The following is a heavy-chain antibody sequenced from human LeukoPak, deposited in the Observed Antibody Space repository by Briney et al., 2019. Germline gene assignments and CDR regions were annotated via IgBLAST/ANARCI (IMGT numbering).Heavy chain of an antibody. V-gene: IGHV4-30-4*08. CDR2: IFYSGST. CDR3: AREDSSGYYPNWYFDL. Sequence: PSETLSLTCTVSGGSISSGGYYWSWIRQHPGKGLEWIGYIFYSGSTHYNPSLKSRVTISVDTSKNQFSLKLSSVTAADTAVYYCAREDSSGYYPNWYFDLWGRGTLVTVSS. J-gene: IGHJ2*01. D-gene: IGHD3-22*01. CDR1: GGSISSGGYY.